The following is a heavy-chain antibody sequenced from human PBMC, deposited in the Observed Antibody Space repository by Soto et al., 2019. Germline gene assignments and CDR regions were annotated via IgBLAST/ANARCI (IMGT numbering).Heavy chain of an antibody. CDR2: ISSSSSYT. J-gene: IGHJ4*02. CDR1: GFTFSDYY. V-gene: IGHV3-11*06. Sequence: PGGSLRLSCAASGFTFSDYYMSWIRQAPGKGLEWVSYISSSSSYTNYADSVKGRFTISRDNAKNSLYLQMNSLRAEDTAVYYCARDFRIAARRPYAPNLDYWGQATLVTVSS. CDR3: ARDFRIAARRPYAPNLDY. D-gene: IGHD6-6*01.